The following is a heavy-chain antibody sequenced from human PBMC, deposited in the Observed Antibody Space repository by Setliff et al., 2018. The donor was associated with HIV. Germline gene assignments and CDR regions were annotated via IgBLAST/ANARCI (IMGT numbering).Heavy chain of an antibody. D-gene: IGHD3-10*01. CDR1: GFTFTSYW. J-gene: IGHJ1*01. Sequence: GGSLRLSCAASGFTFTSYWMIWVRQAPGKGLEWVANINQDGNEKNYVDSVKGRFTISRDNSKNTLYLRMNSLRAEDTAVYYCAQAQTSVSGSYYQYLQHWGQGTLVTVSS. CDR2: INQDGNEK. V-gene: IGHV3-7*03. CDR3: AQAQTSVSGSYYQYLQH.